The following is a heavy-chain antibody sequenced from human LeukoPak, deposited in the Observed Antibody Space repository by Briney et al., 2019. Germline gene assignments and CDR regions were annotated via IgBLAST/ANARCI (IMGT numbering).Heavy chain of an antibody. Sequence: PSETLSLTCTVSGGSISSYYWSWIRQPPGKGLEWIGYIYCSGSTNYNPSLKSRVTISVDTSKNQFSLKLSSVTAADTAVYYCARGYGSDLPPDYWGQGTLVTVSS. J-gene: IGHJ4*02. V-gene: IGHV4-59*01. CDR2: IYCSGST. D-gene: IGHD3-10*01. CDR3: ARGYGSDLPPDY. CDR1: GGSISSYY.